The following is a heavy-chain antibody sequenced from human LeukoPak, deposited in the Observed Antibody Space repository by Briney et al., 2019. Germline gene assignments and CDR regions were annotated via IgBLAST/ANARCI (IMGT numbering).Heavy chain of an antibody. D-gene: IGHD6-6*01. V-gene: IGHV3-21*01. CDR3: ARDGEQLVRFDY. J-gene: IGHJ4*02. CDR1: GFTFSNYA. CDR2: ISSSSSYI. Sequence: TGGSLRLSCAASGFTFSNYAMSWVRQAPGKGLEWVSSISSSSSYIYYADSVKGRFTISRDNAKNSLYLQMNSLRAEDTAVYYCARDGEQLVRFDYWGQGTLVTVSS.